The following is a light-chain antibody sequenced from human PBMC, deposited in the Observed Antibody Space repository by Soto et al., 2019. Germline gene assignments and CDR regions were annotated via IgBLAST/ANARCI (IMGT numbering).Light chain of an antibody. CDR2: GAS. CDR1: QTLSRSW. V-gene: IGKV3-20*01. CDR3: QQYDRPPIT. Sequence: EVVLTQSPGTLSLSPGERATLSCRATQTLSRSWLAWYQHKAGQAPRLLVSGASRRATGIPDRFSGGGAGTDFTLTISRLEPEDSALYYCQQYDRPPITLGQGTRLEIK. J-gene: IGKJ5*01.